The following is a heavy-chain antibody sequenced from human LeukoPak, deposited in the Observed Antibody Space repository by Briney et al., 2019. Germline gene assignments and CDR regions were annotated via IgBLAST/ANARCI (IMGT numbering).Heavy chain of an antibody. CDR2: IQSDGSST. D-gene: IGHD2-15*01. CDR1: GFTFSSYW. Sequence: GGSLRLSCAASGFTFSSYWMHWVRQAPGKGLVWVSRIQSDGSSTTYADSVKGRFTISRDNAKNTVYLQMNSLRVEDTAVYYCARDCGSGGCDYWGQGTLVTVSS. CDR3: ARDCGSGGCDY. V-gene: IGHV3-74*01. J-gene: IGHJ4*01.